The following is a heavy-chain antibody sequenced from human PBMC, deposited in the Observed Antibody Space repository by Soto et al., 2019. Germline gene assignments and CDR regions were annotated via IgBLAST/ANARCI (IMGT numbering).Heavy chain of an antibody. CDR2: ISYDGSNK. D-gene: IGHD3-22*01. CDR3: AKVGAYDSSGYSTEYFQH. V-gene: IGHV3-30*18. J-gene: IGHJ1*01. CDR1: GFTFSNYG. Sequence: PGGSLRLSCAASGFTFSNYGMHWVRQAPGKGLEWVAVISYDGSNKYYADSVKGRFTISRDNSKNMLYLQMNSLRAEDTAVYYCAKVGAYDSSGYSTEYFQHWGQGTLVTVSS.